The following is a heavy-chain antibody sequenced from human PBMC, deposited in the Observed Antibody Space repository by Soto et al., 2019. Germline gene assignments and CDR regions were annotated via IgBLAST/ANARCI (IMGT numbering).Heavy chain of an antibody. Sequence: SETLSVTCAVSCGSISSGNWWSWVRQPPGKGLEWIGEIYHSVSTNYNPSLKSRVTISVDKSKNQFSLKLSSVTAADTAVYYCARERTKGGCYDNSGAGLDYWSQGTLVTGSS. D-gene: IGHD3-22*01. CDR1: CGSISSGNW. CDR2: IYHSVST. CDR3: ARERTKGGCYDNSGAGLDY. V-gene: IGHV4-4*02. J-gene: IGHJ4*02.